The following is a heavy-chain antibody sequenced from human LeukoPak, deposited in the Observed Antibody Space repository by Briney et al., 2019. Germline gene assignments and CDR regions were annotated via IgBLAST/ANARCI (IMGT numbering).Heavy chain of an antibody. Sequence: ASVKASCKASGYTFTSYYMHWVRQAPGQGLEWMGVINSSGGRTSYAQKFQGRVTMTRDTSTSTVYMELSSLRSEDTAVYYCARGPRMEYSSSDDAFDIWGQGTMVTVSS. V-gene: IGHV1-46*01. CDR2: INSSGGRT. CDR1: GYTFTSYY. J-gene: IGHJ3*02. D-gene: IGHD6-6*01. CDR3: ARGPRMEYSSSDDAFDI.